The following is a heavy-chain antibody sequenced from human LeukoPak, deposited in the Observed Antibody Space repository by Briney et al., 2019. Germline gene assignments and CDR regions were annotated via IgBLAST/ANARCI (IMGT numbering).Heavy chain of an antibody. CDR3: TKGPALYDDYFRGDSYFDY. D-gene: IGHD4-17*01. CDR2: ISYEGGNK. Sequence: PGGSLRLSCAASGLTFSRYGMHWVRQAPGKGLEWVAVISYEGGNKYYVDSVKGRFTISRDNSKNTLYLQMDSLRAEDTALYYCTKGPALYDDYFRGDSYFDYWGQGTLVTVSS. CDR1: GLTFSRYG. V-gene: IGHV3-30*18. J-gene: IGHJ4*02.